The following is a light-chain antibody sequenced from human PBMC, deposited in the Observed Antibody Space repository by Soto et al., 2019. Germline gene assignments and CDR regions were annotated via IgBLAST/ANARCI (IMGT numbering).Light chain of an antibody. CDR3: QQYNVWPLT. J-gene: IGKJ4*02. CDR2: VAS. V-gene: IGKV3-15*01. Sequence: EIVMTQSPAPLSVSPGERATLSCRASQSVSSNLAWYQQKPGQTPKLLIYVASTCSTAIPARFSGSGSGTVFTLTLSSLESEDFAVYYCQQYNVWPLTFGGGTKVEFK. CDR1: QSVSSN.